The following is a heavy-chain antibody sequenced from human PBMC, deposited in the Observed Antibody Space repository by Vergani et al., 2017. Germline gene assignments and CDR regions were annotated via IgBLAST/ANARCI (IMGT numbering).Heavy chain of an antibody. CDR3: AKDLDRRCSGGSCYSDWYFDL. D-gene: IGHD2-15*01. CDR2: ISWNSGSI. V-gene: IGHV3-9*01. CDR1: GFTFDDYA. Sequence: EVQLVESGGGLVQPGRSLRLSCAASGFTFDDYAMHWVRQAPGKGLEWVSGISWNSGSIGYADSVKGRFTISRDNAKNSLYLQMNSLRAEDTALYYCAKDLDRRCSGGSCYSDWYFDLWGRGTLVTVSS. J-gene: IGHJ2*01.